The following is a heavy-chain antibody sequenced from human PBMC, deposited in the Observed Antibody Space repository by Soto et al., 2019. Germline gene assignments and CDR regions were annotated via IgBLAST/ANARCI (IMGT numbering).Heavy chain of an antibody. CDR3: AREDRVGATQGAYFQH. V-gene: IGHV3-30-3*01. CDR2: ISYDGSNK. D-gene: IGHD1-26*01. CDR1: GFTFSSYA. J-gene: IGHJ1*01. Sequence: QVQLVESGGGVVQPGRSLRLSCAASGFTFSSYAMHWVRQAPGKGLEWVAVISYDGSNKYYADSVKGRFTISRDNSQNTLYLQMNSLRPEDTAVYYCAREDRVGATQGAYFQHWGQGTLVTVSS.